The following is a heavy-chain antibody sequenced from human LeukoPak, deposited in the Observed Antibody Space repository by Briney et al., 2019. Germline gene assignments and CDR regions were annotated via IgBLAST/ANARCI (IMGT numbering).Heavy chain of an antibody. CDR1: GFTFSSYE. D-gene: IGHD4-17*01. Sequence: GGSLRLSCAASGFTFSSYEMNWVRQAPGKGLEWVSYISGSGSTIYYADSVKGRFTISRDNAKNSLYLQMNSLRAEDTAVYYCARAYGDYDFDYWGQGTLVTVSS. CDR3: ARAYGDYDFDY. CDR2: ISGSGSTI. J-gene: IGHJ4*02. V-gene: IGHV3-48*03.